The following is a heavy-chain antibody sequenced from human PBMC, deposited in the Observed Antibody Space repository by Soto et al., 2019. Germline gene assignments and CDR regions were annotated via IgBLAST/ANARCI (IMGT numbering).Heavy chain of an antibody. CDR3: AKERDYSYYDDYYYCLDV. CDR2: MNPNSGGT. Sequence: QVQLLQSAAEVKKPGASVMVSCKASGHTFTGYYLHWVRKAPGQGLEWMGWMNPNSGGTNYAEQFHCWVTITREKSVSTAYMELSRLRSDDTAVYYCAKERDYSYYDDYYYCLDVWGQGTTVTVSS. D-gene: IGHD4-4*01. CDR1: GHTFTGYY. V-gene: IGHV1-2*04. J-gene: IGHJ6*02.